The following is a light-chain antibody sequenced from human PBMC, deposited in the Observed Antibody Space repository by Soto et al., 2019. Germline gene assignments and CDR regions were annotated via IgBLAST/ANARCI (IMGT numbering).Light chain of an antibody. CDR2: EVS. Sequence: QSVLTQPASVSGSPGQSITISCTGTSSDVGGYNYVSWYQQHPGKAPKLMIYEVSNRPSGVSNRFSGSKSGNTASLTISGLQAEDEADYYCSSYTSSFVVFGGGTQLTVL. V-gene: IGLV2-14*01. CDR3: SSYTSSFVV. CDR1: SSDVGGYNY. J-gene: IGLJ2*01.